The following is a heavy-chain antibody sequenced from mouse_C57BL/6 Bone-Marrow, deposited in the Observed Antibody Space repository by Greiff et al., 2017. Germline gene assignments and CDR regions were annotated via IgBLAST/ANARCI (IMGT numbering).Heavy chain of an antibody. CDR3: ARRDYYSSSYGYAMDY. D-gene: IGHD1-1*01. CDR1: GYTFTSYW. J-gene: IGHJ4*01. Sequence: VQLQQPGAELVKPGASVKMSCKASGYTFTSYWITWVKQRPGQGLEWIGDIYPGSGSTNYNEKFKSKATLTVDTSSSTAYMQLSSLTSEDSAVYYCARRDYYSSSYGYAMDYWGQGTSVTVSS. V-gene: IGHV1-55*01. CDR2: IYPGSGST.